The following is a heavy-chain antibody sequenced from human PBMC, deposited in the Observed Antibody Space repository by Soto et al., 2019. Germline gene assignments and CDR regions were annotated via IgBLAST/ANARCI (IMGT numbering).Heavy chain of an antibody. CDR2: ISQDGSVK. CDR1: GISISTYA. V-gene: IGHV3-30*03. CDR3: AGRQQNYYYYGMDV. J-gene: IGHJ6*02. Sequence: QVQLVESGGGVVQPGRSLTVSCAASGISISTYAMHWVRQDPGKGLEWVAVISQDGSVKYYADSVKGRFTISRDNPKNTLFLQMNSLGADDTAVYYCAGRQQNYYYYGMDVWGQGTTVTVSS. D-gene: IGHD6-13*01.